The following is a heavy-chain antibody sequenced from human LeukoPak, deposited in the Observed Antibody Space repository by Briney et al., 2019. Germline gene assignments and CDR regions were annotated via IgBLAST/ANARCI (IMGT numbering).Heavy chain of an antibody. CDR1: GFTFSNYG. V-gene: IGHV3-23*01. CDR2: ISRSGTET. D-gene: IGHD1-26*01. Sequence: GGSLRLSCAGAGFTFSNYGMSWVRQAPGKGLEWVSVISRSGTETYHADSVKGRFTISRDNSKNTLYLQMNSLRAEDTAVYYCAREVGAPGLAAFDIWGQGTMVTVSS. CDR3: AREVGAPGLAAFDI. J-gene: IGHJ3*02.